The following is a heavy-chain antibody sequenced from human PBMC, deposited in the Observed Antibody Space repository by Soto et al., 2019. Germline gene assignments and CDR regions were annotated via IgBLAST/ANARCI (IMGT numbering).Heavy chain of an antibody. CDR2: IIPIFGTA. CDR3: ARGVAARRHFDY. D-gene: IGHD6-6*01. CDR1: GGTFSSYA. V-gene: IGHV1-69*13. J-gene: IGHJ4*02. Sequence: ASVKVSCKASGGTFSSYAISWVRQAPGQGLEWMGGIIPIFGTANYAQKFQGRVTITADESTSTAYMELSSLRSEDTAVYYCARGVAARRHFDYWGQGTLVTVSS.